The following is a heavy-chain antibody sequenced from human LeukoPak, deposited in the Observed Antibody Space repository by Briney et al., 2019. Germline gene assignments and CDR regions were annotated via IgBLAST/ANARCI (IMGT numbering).Heavy chain of an antibody. CDR1: GGSISSYY. V-gene: IGHV4-59*01. J-gene: IGHJ5*02. D-gene: IGHD3-3*01. CDR3: ARVMSNTIFGVPIGGWFDP. CDR2: IYYSGST. Sequence: PSETLSLTCTVSGGSISSYYWSWIRQPPGKGLEWIGYIYYSGSTNYNPSLKSRVTISVDTSKNQFSLKLSSVTAAVTAVYYCARVMSNTIFGVPIGGWFDPWGQGTLVTVSS.